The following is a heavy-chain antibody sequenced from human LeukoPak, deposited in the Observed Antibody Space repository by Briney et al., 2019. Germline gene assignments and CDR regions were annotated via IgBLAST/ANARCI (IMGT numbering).Heavy chain of an antibody. J-gene: IGHJ6*03. D-gene: IGHD3-3*01. Sequence: GGSLRLSCAASGFPLSRSAMSWVRQAPGKGLEWVSYISSSGSTIYYADSVKGRFTISRDNAKNSLYLQMNSLRAEDTAVYYCARDSYYDFWSGYYTGMVYYYYMDVWGKGTTVTVSS. CDR2: ISSSGSTI. CDR1: GFPLSRSA. CDR3: ARDSYYDFWSGYYTGMVYYYYMDV. V-gene: IGHV3-48*04.